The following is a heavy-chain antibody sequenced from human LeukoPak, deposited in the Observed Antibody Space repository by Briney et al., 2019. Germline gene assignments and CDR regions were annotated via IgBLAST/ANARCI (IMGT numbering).Heavy chain of an antibody. V-gene: IGHV3-53*01. CDR1: GFTVSSNY. CDR3: ARDSSADPRFDY. Sequence: GGSLRLSCAASGFTVSSNYMSWVRQAPGKGLEWVSVIYSGGSTYYADSVKGRFTIPRDNSKNTLYLQMNSLRAEDTAVYYCARDSSADPRFDYWGQGTLVTVSS. J-gene: IGHJ4*02. CDR2: IYSGGST.